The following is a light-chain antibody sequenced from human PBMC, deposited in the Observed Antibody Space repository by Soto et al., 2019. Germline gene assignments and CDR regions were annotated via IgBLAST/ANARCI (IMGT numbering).Light chain of an antibody. V-gene: IGKV1-33*01. Sequence: DIQMTQSPSSLSASVGDRVTITCQASQDISNHLNWYQQKPGKAPKLLIYDASNLETGVPSRFTGSGSGTDFTVTISSLQPEDFATYSCQQYYNLPITFGQGTPRETK. CDR2: DAS. CDR1: QDISNH. J-gene: IGKJ5*01. CDR3: QQYYNLPIT.